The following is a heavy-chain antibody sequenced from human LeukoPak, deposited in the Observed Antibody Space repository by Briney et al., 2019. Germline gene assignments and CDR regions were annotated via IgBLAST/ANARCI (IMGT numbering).Heavy chain of an antibody. J-gene: IGHJ4*02. V-gene: IGHV3-23*01. D-gene: IGHD2-2*01. CDR3: AKDLGPGCSSTSCYRVDTAMALDY. Sequence: GGSLRHSCTASPFTFSSYAMSWVRQAPGKGLEGVSAISGSGGSTYYADSVKGRFTISRDNSKNTLYLRMNSLRAEDTAVYYCAKDLGPGCSSTSCYRVDTAMALDYWGQGTLVTVSS. CDR2: ISGSGGST. CDR1: PFTFSSYA.